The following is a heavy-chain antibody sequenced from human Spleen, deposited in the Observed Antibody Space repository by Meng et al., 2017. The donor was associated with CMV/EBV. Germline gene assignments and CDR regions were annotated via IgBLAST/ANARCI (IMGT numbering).Heavy chain of an antibody. Sequence: HRQLQESGPGLVKPSEPLPLPRTVFGGPISSSSYYWGWIRQPPGKGLEWIGSIYYSGSTYYNPSLKSRVTISVDTSKNQFSLKLSSVTAADTAVYYCARDRYCSGGSCYFDYWGQGTLVTVSS. D-gene: IGHD2-15*01. CDR1: GGPISSSSYY. CDR3: ARDRYCSGGSCYFDY. J-gene: IGHJ4*02. CDR2: IYYSGST. V-gene: IGHV4-39*07.